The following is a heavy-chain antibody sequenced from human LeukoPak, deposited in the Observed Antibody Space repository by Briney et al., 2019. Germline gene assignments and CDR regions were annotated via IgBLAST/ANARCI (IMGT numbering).Heavy chain of an antibody. Sequence: SETLSLTCTVSGGSISSYYWSWIRQPPGKGLEWIGYIYYSGSTNYNPSLKSRVTISVDTSKNQFSLKLTSVTAADTAVYYCARDGPYGSGSYYDYWGQGTLVTVSS. D-gene: IGHD3-10*01. CDR3: ARDGPYGSGSYYDY. J-gene: IGHJ4*02. CDR2: IYYSGST. CDR1: GGSISSYY. V-gene: IGHV4-59*01.